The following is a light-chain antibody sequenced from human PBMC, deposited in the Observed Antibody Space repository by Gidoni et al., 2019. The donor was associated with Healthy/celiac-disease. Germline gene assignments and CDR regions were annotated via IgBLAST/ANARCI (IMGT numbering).Light chain of an antibody. CDR3: QQSYSTLMYT. Sequence: GDRVTITCRASQSISRYLNWYQQKPGKAPKLLIYAASSLQSGVPSRFSGSGSGTDFTLTISSLQPEDFATYYCQQSYSTLMYTFGQGTKLEIK. CDR2: AAS. CDR1: QSISRY. J-gene: IGKJ2*01. V-gene: IGKV1-39*01.